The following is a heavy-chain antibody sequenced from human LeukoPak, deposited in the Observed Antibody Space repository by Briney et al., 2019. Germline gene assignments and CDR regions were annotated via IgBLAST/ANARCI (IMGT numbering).Heavy chain of an antibody. D-gene: IGHD3-22*01. CDR1: GFTFSSYS. Sequence: PGGSLRLSCVASGFTFSSYSMNWVRQAPGEGLEWVSYISSLSGTIYYADSVKGRFTISRDNAKNTLYLQMNSLRAEDTAVYYCAKGRYYYDSSGYYYMDYWGQGTLVTVSS. J-gene: IGHJ4*02. CDR2: ISSLSGTI. V-gene: IGHV3-48*01. CDR3: AKGRYYYDSSGYYYMDY.